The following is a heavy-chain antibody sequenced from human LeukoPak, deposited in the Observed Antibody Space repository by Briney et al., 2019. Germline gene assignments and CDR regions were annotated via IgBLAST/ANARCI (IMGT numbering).Heavy chain of an antibody. V-gene: IGHV4-4*02. CDR2: IYNSGRT. J-gene: IGHJ5*02. CDR1: VGSISSPNW. CDR3: ARVGHHWFDP. Sequence: PSETLSLTCAVSVGSISSPNWWTWVRQPPGKGLEWIGEIYNSGRTNSNPSLGSRVIMSVDKSQNQLSLKLTTVTAADTAVYYCARVGHHWFDPWGQGTLVSVSS. D-gene: IGHD1-26*01.